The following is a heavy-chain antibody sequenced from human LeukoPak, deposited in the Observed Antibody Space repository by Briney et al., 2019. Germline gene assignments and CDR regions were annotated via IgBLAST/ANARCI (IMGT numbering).Heavy chain of an antibody. V-gene: IGHV5-51*01. CDR1: GYSFTSYW. CDR3: ARGRYFDWLFFDY. J-gene: IGHJ4*02. CDR2: IYPGDSDT. Sequence: GGSLKISCKGSGYSFTSYWVGWVRQMPGKGLEWMGIIYPGDSDTRYSPSFQGQVTISADESISTAYLQWSSLKASDTAMYYCARGRYFDWLFFDYWGQGTLVTVSP. D-gene: IGHD3-9*01.